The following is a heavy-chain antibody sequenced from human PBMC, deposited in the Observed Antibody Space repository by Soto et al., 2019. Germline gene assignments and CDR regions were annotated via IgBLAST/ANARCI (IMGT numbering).Heavy chain of an antibody. V-gene: IGHV1-18*01. Sequence: QVQLVQSGAEVKKPGASVKVSCKASGYTFTSYGLSWVRQAPGQGLEWMGWISAYNRNTNYAQKLQGRVTMTTDTSTSTGYMELRSLASDDTAVYYCVRVIAAAADFGYWGQGTLVTVSS. CDR2: ISAYNRNT. D-gene: IGHD6-13*01. J-gene: IGHJ4*02. CDR1: GYTFTSYG. CDR3: VRVIAAAADFGY.